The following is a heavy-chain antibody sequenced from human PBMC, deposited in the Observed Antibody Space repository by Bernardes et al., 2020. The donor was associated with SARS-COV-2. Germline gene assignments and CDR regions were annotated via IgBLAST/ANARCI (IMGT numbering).Heavy chain of an antibody. V-gene: IGHV1-18*01. CDR2: ISTYNGNT. Sequence: ASVKVSCKASGYTFSSYSISWVRQAPGQGLEWMGWISTYNGNTNYAQKLQGRVTMTTDSSTSTAYMELRSLRSDDTAVYYCARLLYGDQLVPFDPWGQGTLVTVSS. CDR1: GYTFSSYS. CDR3: ARLLYGDQLVPFDP. J-gene: IGHJ5*02. D-gene: IGHD4-17*01.